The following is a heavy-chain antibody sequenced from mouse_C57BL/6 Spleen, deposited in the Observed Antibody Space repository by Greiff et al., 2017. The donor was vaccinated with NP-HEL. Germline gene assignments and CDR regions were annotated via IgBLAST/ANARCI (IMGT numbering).Heavy chain of an antibody. CDR2: IRNKANGYTT. CDR1: GFTFTDYY. V-gene: IGHV7-3*01. D-gene: IGHD3-2*02. CDR3: ARYTDSSAFAY. Sequence: EVKLVESGGGLVQPGGSLSLSCAASGFTFTDYYMSWVRQPPGKALEWLGFIRNKANGYTTEYSASVKGRFTISRDNSQSILYLQMNALRAEDSATYYCARYTDSSAFAYWGQGTLVTVSA. J-gene: IGHJ3*01.